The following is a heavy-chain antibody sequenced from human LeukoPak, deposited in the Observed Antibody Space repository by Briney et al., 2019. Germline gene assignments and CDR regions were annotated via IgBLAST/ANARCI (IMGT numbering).Heavy chain of an antibody. CDR1: VFTLNVDN. CDR3: ACTSATNG. D-gene: IGHD2-8*01. CDR2: INPNSGGT. J-gene: IGHJ4*02. Sequence: ASVSLSPALSVFTLNVDNIDYGREAPGQGLEWMGWINPNSGGTNYAQRFQGRVTMTRDTSSSTAYMELSRLRSDDTAMFYCACTSATNGWGQGTLVTVSS. V-gene: IGHV1-2*02.